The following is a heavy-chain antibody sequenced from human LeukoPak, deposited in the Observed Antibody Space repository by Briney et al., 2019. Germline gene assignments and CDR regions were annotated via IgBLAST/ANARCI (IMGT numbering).Heavy chain of an antibody. J-gene: IGHJ4*02. Sequence: SETLSLTCTVSGGSISGSSYYWGWIRQPPGKGLEWIGSIYYSGSTYYNPSLKSRVTISVDTSKNQFSLKLNSVTAADTAVYYCASEYSSSSPPDYWGQGTLVTVSS. CDR3: ASEYSSSSPPDY. D-gene: IGHD6-6*01. CDR2: IYYSGST. CDR1: GGSISGSSYY. V-gene: IGHV4-39*02.